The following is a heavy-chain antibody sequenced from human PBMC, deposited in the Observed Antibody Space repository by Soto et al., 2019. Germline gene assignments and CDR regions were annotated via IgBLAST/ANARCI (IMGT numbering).Heavy chain of an antibody. J-gene: IGHJ6*02. CDR3: ARDDEYCSSTSCARAYYYSMDF. Sequence: ASVKVSCKASGYTFTGYYMHWVRQAPGQGLEWMGWINPNSGGTNYAQKFQGWVTMTRDTSISTAYMELSRLRSDDTAVYYCARDDEYCSSTSCARAYYYSMDFWCQGTTVTV. D-gene: IGHD2-2*01. V-gene: IGHV1-2*04. CDR2: INPNSGGT. CDR1: GYTFTGYY.